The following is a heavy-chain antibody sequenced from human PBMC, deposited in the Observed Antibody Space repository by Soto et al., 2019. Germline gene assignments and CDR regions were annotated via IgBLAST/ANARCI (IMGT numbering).Heavy chain of an antibody. J-gene: IGHJ6*03. V-gene: IGHV3-30*18. D-gene: IGHD2-15*01. CDR1: GFTFSSYG. Sequence: QVQLVESGGGVVQPGRSLRLSCAASGFTFSSYGMHWVRQAPGKGLEWVAVISYDGSNKYYADSVKGRFTISRDNSKNTLYLQMNSLRAEDTAVYYCAKSPAISVVVVAENYYMDVWGKGTTVTVS. CDR3: AKSPAISVVVVAENYYMDV. CDR2: ISYDGSNK.